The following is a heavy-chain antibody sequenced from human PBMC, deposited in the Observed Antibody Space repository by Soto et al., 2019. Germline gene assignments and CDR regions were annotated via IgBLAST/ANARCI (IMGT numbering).Heavy chain of an antibody. CDR1: GFSVNDNY. Sequence: GGPLRLSCTASGFSVNDNYMAWVRQAPGKSPEWVAVIFTRGTAHYADSVTGRFTFSRDNSKRTLNLQLNNLRAEDTAVYYCTKLWGYYFESWGQGTLVTVSS. V-gene: IGHV3-53*01. J-gene: IGHJ4*02. CDR3: TKLWGYYFES. CDR2: IFTRGTA. D-gene: IGHD3-22*01.